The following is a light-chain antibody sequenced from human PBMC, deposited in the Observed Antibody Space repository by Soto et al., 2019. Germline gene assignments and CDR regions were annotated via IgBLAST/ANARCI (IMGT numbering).Light chain of an antibody. CDR3: QQYHSWPRT. V-gene: IGKV3-15*01. CDR2: SVS. Sequence: EIVLTQSPATLSVSPGDRASLSCRASQSVSTNVAWYQHKPGQPPRLLSYSVSARASGVPARYSVSGSETDFTLTISSLQSEYLAVYCCQQYHSWPRTFGQRTSVE. CDR1: QSVSTN. J-gene: IGKJ1*01.